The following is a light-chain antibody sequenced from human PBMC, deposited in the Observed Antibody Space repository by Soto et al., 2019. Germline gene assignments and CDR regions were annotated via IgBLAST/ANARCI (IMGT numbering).Light chain of an antibody. J-gene: IGKJ2*01. CDR2: VAS. CDR3: QQTFSPPYT. Sequence: DIQMTQSLSSLSASVGDRVTITCRASQSISNSSSWYQQKPGKAPNFLIYVASTLQSGVPSRFSGSGSGTDFALTISSLQPEDVATYYCQQTFSPPYTFGQGTKVEIK. V-gene: IGKV1-39*01. CDR1: QSISNS.